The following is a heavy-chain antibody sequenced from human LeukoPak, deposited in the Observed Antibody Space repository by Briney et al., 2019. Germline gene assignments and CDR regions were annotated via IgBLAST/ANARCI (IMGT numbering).Heavy chain of an antibody. CDR1: GGSISSYY. Sequence: SEALSLTRTVSGGSISSYYWSWIRQPPGKGLEWIGSIYYSGSTYYNPSLKSRVTISVDTSKNQFSLKLSSVTAADTAVYYCARIRHYYDSSGSLDYWGQGTLVTVSS. J-gene: IGHJ4*02. V-gene: IGHV4-59*12. CDR2: IYYSGST. CDR3: ARIRHYYDSSGSLDY. D-gene: IGHD3-22*01.